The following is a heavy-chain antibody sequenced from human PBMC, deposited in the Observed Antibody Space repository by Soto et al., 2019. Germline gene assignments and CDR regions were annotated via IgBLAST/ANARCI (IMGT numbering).Heavy chain of an antibody. CDR3: ATSGAGQLRYHYGMAV. V-gene: IGHV1-18*01. CDR2: VSPYDGYT. D-gene: IGHD2-2*01. CDR1: GYPFSSYG. J-gene: IGHJ6*02. Sequence: ASVKVSCKASGYPFSSYGSIWVRQAPGQGLEWLGWVSPYDGYTNYAQILQGRVTMTEDTSTDTAYMELSSLRSEDTAVYYCATSGAGQLRYHYGMAVWAQGTTVTVSS.